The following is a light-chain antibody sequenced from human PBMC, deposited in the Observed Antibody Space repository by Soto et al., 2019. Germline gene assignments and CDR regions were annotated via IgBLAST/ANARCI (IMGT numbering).Light chain of an antibody. CDR3: QQYGSSPLT. CDR1: QSVTSSY. V-gene: IGKV3-20*01. Sequence: EIVLTQSPGTPSLSPGERATLSCRASQSVTSSYLAWYQQKPGQAPRLLIYGASSRPTGIPDRFSGSGSGTDFTLTISRLEPEHFPVYYCQQYGSSPLTFGGGTKVEIK. J-gene: IGKJ4*02. CDR2: GAS.